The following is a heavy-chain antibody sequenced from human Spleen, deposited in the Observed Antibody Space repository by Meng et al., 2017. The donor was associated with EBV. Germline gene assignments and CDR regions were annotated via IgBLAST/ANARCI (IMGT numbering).Heavy chain of an antibody. D-gene: IGHD4/OR15-4a*01. Sequence: QVQRQESGPGLVKPSETRSLTCTVSGASISTGSYYWTWIRQTPGKGLEWLGYVYFSGSTNYNPSLKSRVTMSIDTSKNQFSLNLRSATAADVAVYFCARGGYGTNYFDPWGQGTLVTVFS. J-gene: IGHJ5*02. CDR1: GASISTGSYY. V-gene: IGHV4-61*01. CDR2: VYFSGST. CDR3: ARGGYGTNYFDP.